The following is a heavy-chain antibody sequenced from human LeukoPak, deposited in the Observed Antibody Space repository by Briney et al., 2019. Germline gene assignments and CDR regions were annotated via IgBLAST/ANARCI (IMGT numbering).Heavy chain of an antibody. CDR3: ARRSYDGSGYYYVDY. CDR1: GGSISSSGYY. Sequence: SETLSLTCTVSGGSISSSGYYWGWIRPPPGKGLEWIGSISSGGSTHYIPSLKSRVTISVDTSKNQFSLKLSSVTAADTAVYYCARRSYDGSGYYYVDYWGQGTLVTVSS. D-gene: IGHD3-22*01. CDR2: ISSGGST. V-gene: IGHV4-39*01. J-gene: IGHJ4*02.